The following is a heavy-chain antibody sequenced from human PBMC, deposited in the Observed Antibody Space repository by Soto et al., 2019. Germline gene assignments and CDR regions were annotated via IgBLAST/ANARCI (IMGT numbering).Heavy chain of an antibody. V-gene: IGHV3-23*01. CDR3: AKDSRLRFLEWPIHYFDY. Sequence: GGSLRLSCAASGFTFSSYWMHWVRQAPGKGLEWVSAISGSGDSTYYADSVKGRFTISRDNSKNTLYLQMNSLRAEDTAVYYCAKDSRLRFLEWPIHYFDYWGQGILVTVSS. D-gene: IGHD3-3*01. CDR1: GFTFSSYW. J-gene: IGHJ4*02. CDR2: ISGSGDST.